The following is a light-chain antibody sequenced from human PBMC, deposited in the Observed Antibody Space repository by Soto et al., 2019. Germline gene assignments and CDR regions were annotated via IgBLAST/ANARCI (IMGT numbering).Light chain of an antibody. CDR3: AAWDDTLSGRGV. J-gene: IGLJ3*02. CDR1: SSNVGTNF. V-gene: IGLV1-47*01. CDR2: RDN. Sequence: QAVVTQPPSASGTPGQRVTISCSGSSSNVGTNFVYWYQHLPGTAPKLLIYRDNRRPSGVPDRFSGSKSGTSASLAISGLRSEDEADYYCAAWDDTLSGRGVFGGGTKVTVL.